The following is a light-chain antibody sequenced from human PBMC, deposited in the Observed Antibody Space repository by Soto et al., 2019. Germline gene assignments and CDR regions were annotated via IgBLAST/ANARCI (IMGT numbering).Light chain of an antibody. CDR3: QQYGGSPRT. J-gene: IGKJ1*01. CDR2: GAS. CDR1: QSVSSNY. V-gene: IGKV3-20*01. Sequence: EIVLMQSPGTLSLSPGERATLSCRASQSVSSNYLAWYQQKSGQAPRLLIYGASSRATGIPDRFSGSGSGTDFTLTISRLEPEDFAVYYCQQYGGSPRTFGQGTKVEIK.